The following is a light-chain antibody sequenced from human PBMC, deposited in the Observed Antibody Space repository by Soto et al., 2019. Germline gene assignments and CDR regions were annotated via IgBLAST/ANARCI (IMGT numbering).Light chain of an antibody. CDR3: GSYAGSSTPVV. CDR1: SSDVGSYNL. Sequence: QSVLTQPASVSGSPGQSITISCTGTSSDVGSYNLVSWYQQHPGKAPKLMIYEGSKRPSGVSNRFSGSKSGNTASLTISGLQAEDEADYSCGSYAGSSTPVVFCGGTKLTVL. CDR2: EGS. J-gene: IGLJ2*01. V-gene: IGLV2-23*01.